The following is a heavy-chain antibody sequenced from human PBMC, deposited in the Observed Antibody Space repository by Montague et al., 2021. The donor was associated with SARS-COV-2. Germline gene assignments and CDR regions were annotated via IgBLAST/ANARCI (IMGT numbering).Heavy chain of an antibody. CDR1: GFNFSSYW. D-gene: IGHD6-13*01. J-gene: IGHJ4*02. V-gene: IGHV3-74*01. CDR3: ARDGGIVAAGYYFDS. CDR2: ISSYGSRS. Sequence: SLRLSCAASGFNFSSYWMYWVRQALGKGLEWVSPISSYGSRSRYADSVKGRFTISRDNDKNTLYLQMDSLRAEDTAVYYCARDGGIVAAGYYFDSWGQGTLVTASS.